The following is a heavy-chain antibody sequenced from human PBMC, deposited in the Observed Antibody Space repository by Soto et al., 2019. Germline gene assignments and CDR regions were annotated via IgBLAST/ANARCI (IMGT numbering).Heavy chain of an antibody. Sequence: QVQLQESGPGLVKPSETLSLTCTVSGGSISSYYWSWIRQPPGKGLEWIGYIYYSGRTNYNPSLKSRVTISVDTSKNQFSLKLSSVTAADTAVYYCARGGLSIWSYWGQGTLVTVSS. J-gene: IGHJ4*02. CDR2: IYYSGRT. CDR1: GGSISSYY. CDR3: ARGGLSIWSY. V-gene: IGHV4-59*01. D-gene: IGHD3-16*01.